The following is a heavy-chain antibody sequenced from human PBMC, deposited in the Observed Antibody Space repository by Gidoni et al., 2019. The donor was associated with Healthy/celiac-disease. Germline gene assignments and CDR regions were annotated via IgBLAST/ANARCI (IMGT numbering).Heavy chain of an antibody. CDR2: ISGSGSST. CDR3: AKVDFWNNTMDV. D-gene: IGHD3-3*01. Sequence: EVQLFESGGGLVQPGGSLILSCAASGFTFSSYAMSWVRQAPGKGLGWVSAISGSGSSTYYAASVKGRFTISSDNSKNTLYLLMNSLRAEDTAVYYCAKVDFWNNTMDVWGQGTTVTVSS. J-gene: IGHJ6*02. CDR1: GFTFSSYA. V-gene: IGHV3-23*01.